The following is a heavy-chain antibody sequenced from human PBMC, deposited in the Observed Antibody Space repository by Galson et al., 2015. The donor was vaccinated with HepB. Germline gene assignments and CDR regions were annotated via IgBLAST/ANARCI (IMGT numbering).Heavy chain of an antibody. J-gene: IGHJ6*03. Sequence: SVKVSCKASGYTFTYRYLHWVRQAPGQALEWMGWITPFNGNTNYAQKFQDRVTITRDRSMSTAYMELSSLRSEDTAMYYCATTPVWFRGRYYYYMDVWGKGTTVTVSS. CDR2: ITPFNGNT. CDR1: GYTFTYRY. D-gene: IGHD3-10*01. CDR3: ATTPVWFRGRYYYYMDV. V-gene: IGHV1-45*02.